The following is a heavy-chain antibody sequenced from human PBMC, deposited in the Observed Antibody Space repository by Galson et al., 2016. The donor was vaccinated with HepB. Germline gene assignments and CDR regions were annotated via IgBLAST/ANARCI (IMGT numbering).Heavy chain of an antibody. CDR2: INTANGNI. J-gene: IGHJ4*02. V-gene: IGHV1-3*04. Sequence: QSGAEVKKSGESLKISCKVSGDSFTIYWIGWVRQMPGKGLEWMGWINTANGNIRYSRKFQGRVTITMDTSASTAYMDLNSLRFEDTAVYYCARGGVLEWCLDYWGQGTLVTVSS. CDR1: GDSFTIYW. D-gene: IGHD2-15*01. CDR3: ARGGVLEWCLDY.